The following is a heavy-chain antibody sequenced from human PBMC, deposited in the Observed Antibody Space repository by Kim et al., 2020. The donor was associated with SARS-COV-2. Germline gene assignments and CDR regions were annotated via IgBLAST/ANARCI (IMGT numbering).Heavy chain of an antibody. V-gene: IGHV3-23*03. J-gene: IGHJ4*02. D-gene: IGHD1-26*01. Sequence: AKGRLTISRVTSRNTLYLQMNRLRAEDTAVYYCAKDSTFFSGSRSGVDYWGQGTLVTVSS. CDR3: AKDSTFFSGSRSGVDY.